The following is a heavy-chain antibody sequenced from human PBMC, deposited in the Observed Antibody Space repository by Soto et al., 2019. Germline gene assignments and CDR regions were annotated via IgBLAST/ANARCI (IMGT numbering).Heavy chain of an antibody. CDR2: ISGSGGST. CDR3: AKESRITMIVVVISWDY. CDR1: GFTFSSYA. V-gene: IGHV3-23*01. D-gene: IGHD3-22*01. Sequence: EVQLLESGGGLVQPGGSLRPSCAASGFTFSSYAMSWVRQAPGKGLEWVSAISGSGGSTYYADSVKGRFTISRDNSKNTLYLQMNSLRAEDTAVYYCAKESRITMIVVVISWDYWGQGTLVTVSS. J-gene: IGHJ4*02.